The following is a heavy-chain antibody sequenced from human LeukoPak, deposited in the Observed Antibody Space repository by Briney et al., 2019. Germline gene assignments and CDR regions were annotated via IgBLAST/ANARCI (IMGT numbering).Heavy chain of an antibody. J-gene: IGHJ5*02. CDR2: IYYNGHT. V-gene: IGHV4-31*03. D-gene: IGHD3-3*01. Sequence: SETLSLTCTVSGGSISNGGYYWRWIRQLPGKGLEWIGYIYYNGHTYYNPSLKSRVTISVDTSKNQFSLKLSSVTAADTAVYYCATAYYDFWSGYYPNWFDPWGQGTLVTVSS. CDR3: ATAYYDFWSGYYPNWFDP. CDR1: GGSISNGGYY.